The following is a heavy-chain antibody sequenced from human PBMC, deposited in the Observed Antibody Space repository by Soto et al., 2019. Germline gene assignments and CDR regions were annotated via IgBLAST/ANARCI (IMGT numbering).Heavy chain of an antibody. CDR2: INHSGST. Sequence: ETLSLTCAVYGGSFSGYYWSWIRQPPGKGLEWIGEINHSGSTNYNPSLKSRVTISVDTSKNQFSLKLSSVTAADTAVYYCAXAPHXXDFWSGYYLGGMDVWGQGTTVTVSS. CDR1: GGSFSGYY. J-gene: IGHJ6*02. D-gene: IGHD3-3*01. CDR3: AXAPHXXDFWSGYYLGGMDV. V-gene: IGHV4-34*01.